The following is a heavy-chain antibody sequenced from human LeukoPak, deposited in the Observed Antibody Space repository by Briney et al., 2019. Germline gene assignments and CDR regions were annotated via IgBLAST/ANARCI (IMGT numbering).Heavy chain of an antibody. Sequence: PGGSLRLSCTASGFTFGEYSMSWVRQAPGKGLEWVGFIRKQDGTTEYAASVRGRFTISRDESNRIAYLQMNSLKTEDTAVCHCNRWHISGVSYSNVWGQGTLVTVSS. V-gene: IGHV3-49*04. CDR2: IRKQDGTT. J-gene: IGHJ4*02. CDR3: NRWHISGVSYSNV. CDR1: GFTFGEYS. D-gene: IGHD2-15*01.